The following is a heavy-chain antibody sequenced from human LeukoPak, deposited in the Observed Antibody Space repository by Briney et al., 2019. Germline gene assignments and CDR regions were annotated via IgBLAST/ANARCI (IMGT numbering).Heavy chain of an antibody. CDR2: ISGSGGST. CDR3: ARDSGARGY. V-gene: IGHV3-23*01. J-gene: IGHJ4*02. CDR1: GFTFSSYA. D-gene: IGHD1-26*01. Sequence: GGSLRLSCAASGFTFSSYAMSWVRQAPGKGLEWVSAISGSGGSTYCADSVKGRFTISRDNAKNSLYLQMNSLRAEDTAVYYCARDSGARGYWGQGTLVTVSS.